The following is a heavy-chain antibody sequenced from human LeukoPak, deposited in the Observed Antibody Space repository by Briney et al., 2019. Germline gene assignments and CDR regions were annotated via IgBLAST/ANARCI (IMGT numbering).Heavy chain of an antibody. D-gene: IGHD5-18*01. J-gene: IGHJ4*02. Sequence: GGSLRLSCAASGFIFSGYWMTWVRQVPGKGLEWVANIKQDGSEKYYVDSVKGRFTISRDNAKKSLYLHMNSLRAEDTAVYYCTSPGSVGDTGMPDYWGQGTLVTVSS. V-gene: IGHV3-7*01. CDR1: GFIFSGYW. CDR3: TSPGSVGDTGMPDY. CDR2: IKQDGSEK.